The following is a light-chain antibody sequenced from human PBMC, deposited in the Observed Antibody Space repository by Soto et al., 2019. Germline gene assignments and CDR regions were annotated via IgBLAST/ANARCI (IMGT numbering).Light chain of an antibody. J-gene: IGKJ1*01. Sequence: EIVMTRPPNSLSVTPGQPASISCKSSQSLLSSDVKTYLYWYLQKPGQPPQLLIYEVSNRLSGVPDRFSGSGSGTEFTLTISSLQSEDFAVYYCQQHNNWPGTFGQGTKVDIK. CDR3: QQHNNWPGT. CDR1: QSLLSSDVKTY. V-gene: IGKV2D-29*01. CDR2: EVS.